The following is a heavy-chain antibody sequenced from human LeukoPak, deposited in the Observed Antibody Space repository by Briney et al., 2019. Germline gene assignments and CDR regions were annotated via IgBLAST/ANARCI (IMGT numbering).Heavy chain of an antibody. D-gene: IGHD6-13*01. J-gene: IGHJ6*03. CDR2: MNPNSGNT. Sequence: ASVKVSCKASGYTFTSYDINWVRQATGQGLEWMGWMNPNSGNTGYAQKFQGRVTMTRNTSISTAYMELSSLRSEDTAVYYCARALSSSWYRNLYYCYYYMDVWGKGTTVTVSS. CDR3: ARALSSSWYRNLYYCYYYMDV. V-gene: IGHV1-8*01. CDR1: GYTFTSYD.